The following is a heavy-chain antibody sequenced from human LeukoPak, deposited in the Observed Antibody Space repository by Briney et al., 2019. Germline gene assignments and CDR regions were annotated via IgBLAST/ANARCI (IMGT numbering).Heavy chain of an antibody. V-gene: IGHV4-61*01. J-gene: IGHJ6*02. CDR1: GGSVSSGSYY. D-gene: IGHD2-8*01. Sequence: SETLSLTCTVSGGSVSSGSYYWSWIRQPPGKGLEWIGYIYYSGSTNYNPSLKSRVTISVDTSKNQFSLKLSSVTAADTAVYYCARDGVASRYYYYGMDVWGQGTTVTVSS. CDR2: IYYSGST. CDR3: ARDGVASRYYYYGMDV.